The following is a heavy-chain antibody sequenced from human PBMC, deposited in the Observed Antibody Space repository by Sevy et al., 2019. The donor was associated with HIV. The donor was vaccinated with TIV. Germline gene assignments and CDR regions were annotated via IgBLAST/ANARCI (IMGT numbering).Heavy chain of an antibody. CDR2: IYYSGST. D-gene: IGHD1-26*01. Sequence: SETLSLTCTVSGGSISSSSYYWGWIRQPPGKGLEWIGRIYYSGSTYYNPSLRSRFTISVDTSKNPFSRKRSSVTAADTAVYYCARHNRIGIVGATTYYYYGMDVWGQGTTVTVSS. CDR3: ARHNRIGIVGATTYYYYGMDV. V-gene: IGHV4-39*01. CDR1: GGSISSSSYY. J-gene: IGHJ6*02.